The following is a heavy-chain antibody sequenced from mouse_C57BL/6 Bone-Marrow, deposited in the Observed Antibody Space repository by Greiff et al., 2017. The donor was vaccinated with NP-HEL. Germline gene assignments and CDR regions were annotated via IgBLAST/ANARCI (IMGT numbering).Heavy chain of an antibody. CDR2: IDPKDGDN. D-gene: IGHD1-1*01. J-gene: IGHJ2*01. CDR1: GFNIKDYY. Sequence: VQLQQSGAELVRPGASVKLSCTASGFNIKDYYMHWVKQRPEQGLEWIGRIDPKDGDNEYAPKFQGKATMTADTSSNTAYLQLSSLTSEDTAVYYCTTLVYYYGSSPYYFDYWGQGTTLTVSS. CDR3: TTLVYYYGSSPYYFDY. V-gene: IGHV14-1*01.